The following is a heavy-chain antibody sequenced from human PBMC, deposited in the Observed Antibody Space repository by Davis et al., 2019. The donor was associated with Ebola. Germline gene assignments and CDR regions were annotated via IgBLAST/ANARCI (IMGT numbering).Heavy chain of an antibody. Sequence: SETLSLTCAVYGGSFSGYYWSWIRQPPGKGLEWIGEINHIGSTNYNPSLKSRVTISVDTSKNQFSLKLSSVTAADTAVYYCARIRFLEWLLSLYYYGMDVWGQGTTVTVSS. CDR2: INHIGST. J-gene: IGHJ6*02. V-gene: IGHV4-34*01. CDR3: ARIRFLEWLLSLYYYGMDV. D-gene: IGHD3-3*01. CDR1: GGSFSGYY.